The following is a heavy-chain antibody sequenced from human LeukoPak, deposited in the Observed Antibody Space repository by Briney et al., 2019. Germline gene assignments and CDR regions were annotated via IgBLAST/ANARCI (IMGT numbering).Heavy chain of an antibody. Sequence: GASVKVSCKASGGTFSSYAISWVRQAPGQGLEWMGGIIPIFGTANYAQKFQGRVTITADESTSTAYMELSSLRSEDTAVYYCASTRTPEQWLVRYYYYGMDVWGQGTTVTVSS. D-gene: IGHD6-19*01. CDR3: ASTRTPEQWLVRYYYYGMDV. CDR2: IIPIFGTA. CDR1: GGTFSSYA. V-gene: IGHV1-69*13. J-gene: IGHJ6*02.